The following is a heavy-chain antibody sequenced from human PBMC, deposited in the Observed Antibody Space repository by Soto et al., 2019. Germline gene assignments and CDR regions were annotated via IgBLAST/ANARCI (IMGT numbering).Heavy chain of an antibody. D-gene: IGHD6-13*01. V-gene: IGHV3-23*01. CDR1: GFTFSSYA. CDR2: ISGSGGST. J-gene: IGHJ6*02. CDR3: ASRSAAGTSYYYGMDV. Sequence: GGSLRLSCAASGFTFSSYAMSWVRQAPGKGLEWVSAISGSGGSTYYADSVKGRFTISRDNSKNTLYLQMNSLRAEDTAVYYCASRSAAGTSYYYGMDVWGQGTKVTVSS.